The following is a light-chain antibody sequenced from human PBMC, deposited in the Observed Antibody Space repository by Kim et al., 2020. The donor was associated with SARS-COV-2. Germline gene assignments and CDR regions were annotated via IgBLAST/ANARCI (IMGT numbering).Light chain of an antibody. CDR2: DVS. V-gene: IGLV2-14*03. CDR1: SSDVGAYKY. J-gene: IGLJ1*01. Sequence: QSITISCAATSSDVGAYKYVSWYQQPPGKAPKLLIYDVSDRPSGVSNRFSGSKSGNTASLTISGLQAEDEADYYCTSYTSSSTYVFGTGTKVTVL. CDR3: TSYTSSSTYV.